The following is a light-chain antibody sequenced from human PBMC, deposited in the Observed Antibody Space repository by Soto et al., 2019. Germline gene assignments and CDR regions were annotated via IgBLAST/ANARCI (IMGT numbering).Light chain of an antibody. Sequence: SVLTQPRSVSGSPGQSVTISCTGTSSDVGGYNYVSWYQQHPGKAPKLMIYDVSKRPSGVPDRFSGSKSGNTASLTISGLQAEDEADYSCCSYAGSYKDVFGNGTKVTVL. J-gene: IGLJ1*01. CDR1: SSDVGGYNY. CDR2: DVS. V-gene: IGLV2-11*01. CDR3: CSYAGSYKDV.